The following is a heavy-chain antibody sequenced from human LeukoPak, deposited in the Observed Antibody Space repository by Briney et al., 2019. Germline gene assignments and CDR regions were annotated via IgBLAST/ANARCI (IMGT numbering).Heavy chain of an antibody. V-gene: IGHV3-48*01. CDR1: GFTFSSYS. J-gene: IGHJ4*02. CDR2: ISSSSSTI. Sequence: GGSLRPSCAASGFTFSSYSMNWVRQAPGKGLEWVSYISSSSSTIYYADSVKGRFTISRDNAKNSLYLQMNSLRAEDTAVYYCARDFWSGYRDYWGQGTLVTVSS. D-gene: IGHD3-3*01. CDR3: ARDFWSGYRDY.